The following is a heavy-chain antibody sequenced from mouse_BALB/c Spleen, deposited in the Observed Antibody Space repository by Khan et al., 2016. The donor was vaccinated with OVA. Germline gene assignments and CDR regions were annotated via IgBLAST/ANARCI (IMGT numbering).Heavy chain of an antibody. CDR1: GFIFSDYG. Sequence: EVELVESGGGLVQPGGSRKLSCAASGFIFSDYGMAWVRQAPGKGPEWVAFISNLAYSIYSVDTVTGRFTISRENAKNTLYLEMSSLRSEDTAMYYCARSWAMDYWGQGTSVTVSS. V-gene: IGHV5-15*02. CDR2: ISNLAYSI. CDR3: ARSWAMDY. J-gene: IGHJ4*01.